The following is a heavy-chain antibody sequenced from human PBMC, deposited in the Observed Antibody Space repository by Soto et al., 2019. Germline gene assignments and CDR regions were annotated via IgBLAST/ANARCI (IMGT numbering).Heavy chain of an antibody. CDR3: SRDAQKWLVAAFDI. CDR2: ISPYNGNT. Sequence: QVQLVQSEAEVKEPGASVKVSCKASGYTLVSYGISWVRQTPGQGLEWMGWISPYNGNTNYAPKFQGRVTMTTDPSTSTVYMELRSLRSDDTAVYYCSRDAQKWLVAAFDIWGQGTMVTVSS. J-gene: IGHJ3*02. V-gene: IGHV1-18*01. D-gene: IGHD6-19*01. CDR1: GYTLVSYG.